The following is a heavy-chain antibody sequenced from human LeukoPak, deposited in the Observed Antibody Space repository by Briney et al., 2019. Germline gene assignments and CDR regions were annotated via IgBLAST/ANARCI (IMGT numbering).Heavy chain of an antibody. D-gene: IGHD6-13*01. CDR1: GFTFSSYW. J-gene: IGHJ4*02. CDR3: ARQEQSFRISSYFDY. CDR2: INSDGSST. V-gene: IGHV3-74*01. Sequence: GGSLRLSCAASGFTFSSYWMHWVRQAPGKGLVWVSRINSDGSSTSYADSVKGRFTISRDNAKNTLYLQTNSLRAEDTAVYYCARQEQSFRISSYFDYWGQGTLVTVSS.